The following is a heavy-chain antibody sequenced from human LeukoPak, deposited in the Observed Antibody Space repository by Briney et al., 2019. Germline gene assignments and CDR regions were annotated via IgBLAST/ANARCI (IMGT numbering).Heavy chain of an antibody. CDR2: IYSGGSP. Sequence: GGSLRLSCAASGFTVTTNYMSWVRQAPEEGLEWVSLIYSGGSPSYADSVKGRFTISRDKSKNTLYLQMNSLRAEDTAVYYCASPFGANAFDIWGQGTMVIVSS. J-gene: IGHJ3*02. V-gene: IGHV3-66*01. CDR3: ASPFGANAFDI. D-gene: IGHD3-10*01. CDR1: GFTVTTNY.